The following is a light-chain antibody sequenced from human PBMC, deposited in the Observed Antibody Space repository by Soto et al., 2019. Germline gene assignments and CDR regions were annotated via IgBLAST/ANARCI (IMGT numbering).Light chain of an antibody. V-gene: IGLV2-14*01. J-gene: IGLJ1*01. CDR1: SSDVGGYNY. Sequence: QSALTQPASVSGSPGQSITISCTGTSSDVGGYNYVSWYQQHPGKAPKLMIYEVSNRPSGVSNRFSGSKSGNTASLTISGLQGEDEADYHCSSYTSSSAPVFGTGTKVTVL. CDR2: EVS. CDR3: SSYTSSSAPV.